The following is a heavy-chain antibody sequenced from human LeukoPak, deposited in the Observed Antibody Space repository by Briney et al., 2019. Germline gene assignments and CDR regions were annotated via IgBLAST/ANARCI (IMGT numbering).Heavy chain of an antibody. V-gene: IGHV4-61*02. CDR2: IYTSGST. CDR1: GGSISSGSYY. J-gene: IGHJ4*02. CDR3: ARAVSSYYYDSSGYYEGYYFDY. D-gene: IGHD3-22*01. Sequence: PSETLSLTCTVSGGSISSGSYYWSWIRQPAGKGLEWIGRIYTSGSTNYNPSLKSRVTISVDTSKNQFSLKLSSVTAADTAVYYCARAVSSYYYDSSGYYEGYYFDYWGQGTLVTVSS.